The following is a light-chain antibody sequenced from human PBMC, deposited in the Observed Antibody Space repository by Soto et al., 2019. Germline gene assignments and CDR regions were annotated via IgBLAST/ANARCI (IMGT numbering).Light chain of an antibody. CDR3: QQYNKWSRLT. CDR2: CES. J-gene: IGKJ4*01. CDR1: EDLXTN. Sequence: IVLTQYPSTLSVSPGEGATLPCRASEDLXTNLAWYKNKPGQAPRVLSXCESNRATGVPARFSGSGSGRDFTLTISSLEPAYFSVYYCQQYNKWSRLTFGGGTKVDI. V-gene: IGKV3D-15*01.